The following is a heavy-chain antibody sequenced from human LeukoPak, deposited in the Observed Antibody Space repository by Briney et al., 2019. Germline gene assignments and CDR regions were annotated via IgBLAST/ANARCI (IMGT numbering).Heavy chain of an antibody. Sequence: PSETLSLTCTVSDGSVSSGSHYWSWIRQPPGQGLEWIGYMYYIGSTNYNPSLKSRVTISIDTSKSQFSLRLSSVTAADTAVYYCARDYCGSGTHLYWGQGTLVTVSS. CDR2: MYYIGST. D-gene: IGHD3-10*01. CDR1: DGSVSSGSHY. V-gene: IGHV4-61*01. CDR3: ARDYCGSGTHLY. J-gene: IGHJ4*02.